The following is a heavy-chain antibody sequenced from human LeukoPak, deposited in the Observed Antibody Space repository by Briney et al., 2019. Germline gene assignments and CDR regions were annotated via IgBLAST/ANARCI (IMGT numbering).Heavy chain of an antibody. CDR2: IKQDGSEK. D-gene: IGHD1-26*01. J-gene: IGHJ4*02. CDR1: GFTFSSYA. Sequence: GGSLRLSCAASGFTFSSYAMSWVRQAPGKGLEWVANIKQDGSEKYYVDSVKGRFTISRDNAKNSLYLQMNSLRAEDTAVYYCARPSLNTGSYFDYWGQGILVSVSS. V-gene: IGHV3-7*01. CDR3: ARPSLNTGSYFDY.